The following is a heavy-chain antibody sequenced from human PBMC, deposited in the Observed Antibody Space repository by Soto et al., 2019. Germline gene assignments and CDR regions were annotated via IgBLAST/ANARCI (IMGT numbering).Heavy chain of an antibody. D-gene: IGHD2-15*01. CDR2: IYYSGST. V-gene: IGHV4-31*03. CDR3: ARDCSGGSCYSGYYYMDV. CDR1: GGSIISGGYY. Sequence: PSETLSLTCTVSGGSIISGGYYWSWIRQHPGKGLEWIGYIYYSGSTYYNPSLKSRVTISVDTSKNQFSLKLSSVTAADTAVYYCARDCSGGSCYSGYYYMDVWGKGTTVTVSS. J-gene: IGHJ6*03.